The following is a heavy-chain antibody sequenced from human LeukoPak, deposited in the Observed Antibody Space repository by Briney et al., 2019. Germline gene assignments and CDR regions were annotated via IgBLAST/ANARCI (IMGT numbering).Heavy chain of an antibody. CDR1: GESITSGQYY. Sequence: SETLSLTCTVSGESITSGQYYWSWIRQSAVKRLEWIGRFYTSGFTNYNPSLKSRVTISLDRSRNQFFLNLTSVTAADTAVYYCARDDYGDSFQLWGQGTLATVPS. J-gene: IGHJ1*01. D-gene: IGHD4-17*01. V-gene: IGHV4-61*02. CDR3: ARDDYGDSFQL. CDR2: FYTSGFT.